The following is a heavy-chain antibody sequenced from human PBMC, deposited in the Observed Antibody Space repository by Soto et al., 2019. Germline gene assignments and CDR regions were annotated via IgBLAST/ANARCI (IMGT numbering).Heavy chain of an antibody. Sequence: PGGSLRLSCAASEFTFSSYEMNWVRQAPGKGLEWVSYISSSGSTIYYADSVKGRFTITRDNAKNSLYLQMNSLRAEDTAVYYCAGVESSGWYGNAFDIWGQGTMVTVSS. CDR3: AGVESSGWYGNAFDI. V-gene: IGHV3-48*03. CDR1: EFTFSSYE. CDR2: ISSSGSTI. D-gene: IGHD6-19*01. J-gene: IGHJ3*02.